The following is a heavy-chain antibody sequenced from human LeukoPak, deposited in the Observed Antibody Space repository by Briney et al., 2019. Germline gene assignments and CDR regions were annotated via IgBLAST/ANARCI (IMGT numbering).Heavy chain of an antibody. Sequence: SETLSLTCTVSGGSISSYYWSWIRQPPGKGLEWIGYIYYSGSTNYNPSLKSRVTISVDTSKYQFSLKLSSVTAADTAVYYCAGDSSGWTGIDYWGQGTLVTVSS. CDR1: GGSISSYY. CDR2: IYYSGST. J-gene: IGHJ4*02. D-gene: IGHD6-19*01. CDR3: AGDSSGWTGIDY. V-gene: IGHV4-59*01.